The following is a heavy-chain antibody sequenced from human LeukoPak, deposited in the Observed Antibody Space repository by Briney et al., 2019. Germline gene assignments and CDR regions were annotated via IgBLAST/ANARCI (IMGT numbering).Heavy chain of an antibody. Sequence: PGGSLRLSCAASGFTFSSYSMNWVRQAPGKGLEWVLYISSSSSTIYYADSVKGRFTISRDNAKNSLYLQMNSLRAEDTAVYYCASEYYYGSGSPVKGGQGTLVTVSS. V-gene: IGHV3-48*04. CDR2: ISSSSSTI. J-gene: IGHJ4*02. CDR1: GFTFSSYS. D-gene: IGHD3-10*01. CDR3: ASEYYYGSGSPVK.